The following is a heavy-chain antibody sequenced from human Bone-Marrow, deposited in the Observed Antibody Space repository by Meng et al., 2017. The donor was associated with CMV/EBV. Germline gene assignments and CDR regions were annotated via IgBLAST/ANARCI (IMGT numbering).Heavy chain of an antibody. J-gene: IGHJ6*02. V-gene: IGHV1-18*04. CDR3: ARNDCTSCYNYYYYCVDV. CDR1: GYTFTSYG. CDR2: ISAYNGNT. D-gene: IGHD2-2*02. Sequence: ASVKVSCKASGYTFTSYGISWVRQAPGQGLERMGWISAYNGNTNYAQKLQGRVTMTTDTSTSTAYVELRSLRSDDTAEYYGARNDCTSCYNYYYYCVDVWGQGTTVTVSS.